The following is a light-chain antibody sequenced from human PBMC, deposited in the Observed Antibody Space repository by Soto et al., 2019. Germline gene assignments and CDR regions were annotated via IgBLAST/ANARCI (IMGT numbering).Light chain of an antibody. CDR1: QDLISD. J-gene: IGKJ5*01. CDR3: QQYNSWPIT. CDR2: GTS. V-gene: IGKV3-15*01. Sequence: EIELTQSPGTLSLAAGERATLSCRASQDLISDYLAWYQQKPGQGPSLLIYGTSTRAGGVPPRFTGSGSGTEFTLTISGLQSEDFAVYYCQQYNSWPITFGQGTRLEIK.